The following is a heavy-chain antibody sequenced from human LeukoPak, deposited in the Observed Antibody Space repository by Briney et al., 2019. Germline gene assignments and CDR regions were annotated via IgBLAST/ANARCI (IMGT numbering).Heavy chain of an antibody. CDR2: INTDGSST. V-gene: IGHV3-74*01. CDR3: ARDRYSYGLIDY. CDR1: GFTFSSYW. J-gene: IGHJ4*02. Sequence: GGSLRLSCAASGFTFSSYWMHWVRQALGKGLVWVSRINTDGSSTSYADSVKGRFTISRDNAKNTLYLQMNSLRAEDTAVYYCARDRYSYGLIDYWGQGTLVTVSS. D-gene: IGHD5-18*01.